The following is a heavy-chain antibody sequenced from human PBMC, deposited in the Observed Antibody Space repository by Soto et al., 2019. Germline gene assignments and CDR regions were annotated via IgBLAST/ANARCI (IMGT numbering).Heavy chain of an antibody. V-gene: IGHV4-4*07. CDR3: ARDDYKDGGNNWFDP. J-gene: IGHJ5*02. Sequence: SETLSLTCTVSGGSITNYYWSWTRQPAGKGLEWIGRIYTKERTNYNLSFRNRVTMSVDTSKNQFSLKLDAVTAADTAVYYCARDDYKDGGNNWFDPWGQGTLVTVSS. D-gene: IGHD3-16*01. CDR2: IYTKERT. CDR1: GGSITNYY.